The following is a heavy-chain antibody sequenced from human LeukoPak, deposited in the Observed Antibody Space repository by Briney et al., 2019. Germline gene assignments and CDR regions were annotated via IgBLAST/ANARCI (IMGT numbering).Heavy chain of an antibody. CDR3: ARHAGPHSSSWYGDWFDT. D-gene: IGHD6-13*01. J-gene: IGHJ5*02. CDR2: INPSGGST. V-gene: IGHV1-46*01. CDR1: GYTFTSYY. Sequence: ASVKVSCKASGYTFTSYYMHWVRQAPGQGLEWMGMINPSGGSTSYAQKFQGRVTMTRDTSTSTVYMELSSLRSEDTAVYYCARHAGPHSSSWYGDWFDTWGQGTLVTVSS.